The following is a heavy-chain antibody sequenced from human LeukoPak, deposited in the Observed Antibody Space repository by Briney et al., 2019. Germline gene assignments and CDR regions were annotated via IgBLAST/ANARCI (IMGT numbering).Heavy chain of an antibody. Sequence: GGSLRLSCAASGFTSSNAWMSWVRQAPGKGLEWVGRIKSKADGGTTDYAAPVKGRFSISRDDSKNTLYLQMNSLKTEDTAVYYCTTDYIVDTTMGVFDYWGQGTLVTVSS. CDR2: IKSKADGGTT. CDR3: TTDYIVDTTMGVFDY. J-gene: IGHJ4*02. D-gene: IGHD5-18*01. CDR1: GFTSSNAW. V-gene: IGHV3-15*01.